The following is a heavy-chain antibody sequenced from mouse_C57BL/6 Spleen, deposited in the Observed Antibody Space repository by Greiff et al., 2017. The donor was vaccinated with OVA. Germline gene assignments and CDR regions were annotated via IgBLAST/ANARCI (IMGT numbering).Heavy chain of an antibody. CDR2: IDPNRGGT. CDR1: GYTFTSYW. D-gene: IGHD1-1*01. V-gene: IGHV1-72*01. CDR3: ARSGMQSTVVANWYFDV. J-gene: IGHJ1*03. Sequence: VQLQQPGAELVKPGASVKLSCKASGYTFTSYWMHWVKQRPGRGLEWIGRIDPNRGGTKYNEKFKSKATLTVDKPSSTAYMQLISLTSEDSAVYYCARSGMQSTVVANWYFDVWGTGTTVTVSS.